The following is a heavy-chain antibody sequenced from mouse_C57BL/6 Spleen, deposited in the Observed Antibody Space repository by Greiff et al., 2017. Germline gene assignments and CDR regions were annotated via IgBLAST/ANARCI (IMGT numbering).Heavy chain of an antibody. CDR3: ARSYSNYRFAY. D-gene: IGHD2-5*01. Sequence: QVQLQQSGAELARPGASVKMSCKASGYTFTSYTMHWVKQRPGQGLEWIGYINPSSGYTKYNQKFKDKATLTADKSSSTAYMQLRSLTSEDSAVYYCARSYSNYRFAYWGQGTLVTVSA. CDR2: INPSSGYT. V-gene: IGHV1-4*01. CDR1: GYTFTSYT. J-gene: IGHJ3*01.